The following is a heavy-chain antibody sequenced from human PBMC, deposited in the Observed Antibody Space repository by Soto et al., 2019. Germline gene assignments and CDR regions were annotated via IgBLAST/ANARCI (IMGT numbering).Heavy chain of an antibody. CDR1: EITFRENA. D-gene: IGHD2-8*01. Sequence: GGSLRLSCAAPEITFRENAMTWVRQSPGKGLEWVSVIGGAGSNIYYADSVEGRFPVSRDDSKNTLYLRMDSLRVEDTAVYYCAKGFVSRNGVYDPFAIWGPGTMVTGSS. J-gene: IGHJ3*02. CDR2: IGGAGSNI. V-gene: IGHV3-23*01. CDR3: AKGFVSRNGVYDPFAI.